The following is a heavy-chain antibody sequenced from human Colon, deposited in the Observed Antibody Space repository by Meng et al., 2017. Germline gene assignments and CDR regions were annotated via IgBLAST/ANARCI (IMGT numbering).Heavy chain of an antibody. CDR1: GFTFSSYS. CDR3: ARDYYYDSSGYRVYYFDY. Sequence: GESLKISCAASGFTFSSYSMNWVRQAPGKGLEWVSSISSSSSYIYYADSVKGRFTISRDNAKNSLYLQMNSLGAEDTAVYYCARDYYYDSSGYRVYYFDYWGQGTLVTVSS. D-gene: IGHD3-22*01. CDR2: ISSSSSYI. J-gene: IGHJ4*02. V-gene: IGHV3-21*01.